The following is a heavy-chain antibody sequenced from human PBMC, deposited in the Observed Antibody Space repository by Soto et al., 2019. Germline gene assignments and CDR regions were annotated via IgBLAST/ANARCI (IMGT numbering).Heavy chain of an antibody. V-gene: IGHV3-11*01. CDR1: GFTFSDYY. CDR3: ARGQSAQTPDY. CDR2: ISGSDNTV. Sequence: QVQLVESGGGLVKPGGSLRLSCAASGFTFSDYYMSWIRQAPGKRLEWVSYISGSDNTVYYADSVKGRFTMSRDNAQDSLYLQMNSLRVEDTAVYYCARGQSAQTPDYWGQGTLVTVSS. J-gene: IGHJ4*02.